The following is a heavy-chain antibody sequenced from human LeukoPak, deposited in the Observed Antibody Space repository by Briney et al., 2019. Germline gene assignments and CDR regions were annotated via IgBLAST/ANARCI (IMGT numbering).Heavy chain of an antibody. CDR2: LSHSGYT. CDR3: ARVGYSSGWSAVQNWFDP. CDR1: GGSISSSSHY. D-gene: IGHD6-19*01. V-gene: IGHV4-39*07. J-gene: IGHJ5*02. Sequence: PSETLSLTCTVCGGSISSSSHYWGWIRHPPGKGLEWIGSLSHSGYTYSRPSLKSRVTISGDTSKSQFSLKLSSVTAADTAVYYCARVGYSSGWSAVQNWFDPWGQGTLVTVSS.